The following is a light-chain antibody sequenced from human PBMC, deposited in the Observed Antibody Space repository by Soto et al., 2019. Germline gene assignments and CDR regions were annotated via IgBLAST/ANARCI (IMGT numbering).Light chain of an antibody. V-gene: IGKV1-17*01. Sequence: IELTQSPSSLSASAGDTVTVTCRASQAIGNYLAWFQQKPGKAPKHLISAVSTVGSGVPSRFSGSGSGTEFTLTISSLQPEDFATYYCLQHTTWPFTFGQGTKLEVK. CDR1: QAIGNY. J-gene: IGKJ2*01. CDR3: LQHTTWPFT. CDR2: AVS.